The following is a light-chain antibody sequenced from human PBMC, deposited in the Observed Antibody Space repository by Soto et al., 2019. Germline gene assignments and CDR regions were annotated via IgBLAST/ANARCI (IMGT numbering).Light chain of an antibody. CDR3: QQRSSWPLT. V-gene: IGKV3-11*01. CDR1: LGVSRF. CDR2: DAS. J-gene: IGKJ4*01. Sequence: EIVLTQFPATLSLSPGERAALSCRASLGVSRFLAWYQQKPGQAPRLLIYDASNRATGIPARFSGSGSGTDFTLAINSLEPEEFAVYYCQQRSSWPLTFGGGTKVEIK.